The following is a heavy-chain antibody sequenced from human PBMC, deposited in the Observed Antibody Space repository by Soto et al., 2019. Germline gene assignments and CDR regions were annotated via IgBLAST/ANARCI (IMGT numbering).Heavy chain of an antibody. CDR1: GFTFSNHG. D-gene: IGHD6-19*01. V-gene: IGHV3-33*01. Sequence: QVKLVESGGGVVQPGRSLRLSCAASGFTFSNHGMHWVRQAPGKGLEWVTVIWYDGTNRFYADSVKGRFTISRDISENTVFLHMNSLRAEDTAVYYCARESSSGRRDRIDYWGQGTLVTVSS. CDR2: IWYDGTNR. CDR3: ARESSSGRRDRIDY. J-gene: IGHJ4*02.